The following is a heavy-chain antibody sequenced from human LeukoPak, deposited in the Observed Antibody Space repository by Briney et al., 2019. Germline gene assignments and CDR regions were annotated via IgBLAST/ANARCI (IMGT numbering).Heavy chain of an antibody. CDR1: GGSISYYY. CDR3: ARITYGDNHFDI. Sequence: SETLSITCTVSGGSISYYYWSWIRQPPGKGLEWIGYIYYSGSTNYNPSLKSRVTISVDTSKNQFSLKLNSVTAADTAVYYCARITYGDNHFDIWGQGTMVTVSS. CDR2: IYYSGST. J-gene: IGHJ3*02. D-gene: IGHD4-23*01. V-gene: IGHV4-59*01.